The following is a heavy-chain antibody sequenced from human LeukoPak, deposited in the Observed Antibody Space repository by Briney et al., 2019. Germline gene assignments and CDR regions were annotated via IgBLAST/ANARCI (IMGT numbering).Heavy chain of an antibody. J-gene: IGHJ3*02. CDR1: GFTVSTNY. V-gene: IGHV3-53*01. D-gene: IGHD4-23*01. CDR3: ARVRDHSGNADAFDI. CDR2: IYRGVST. Sequence: GGSPRLSCAASGFTVSTNYMSWVRQAPGKGPECVSIIYRGVSTYYADSVKGRFTISRDNSKNTLYLQMNTLRAEDTAVYYCARVRDHSGNADAFDIWGQGTMVTVSS.